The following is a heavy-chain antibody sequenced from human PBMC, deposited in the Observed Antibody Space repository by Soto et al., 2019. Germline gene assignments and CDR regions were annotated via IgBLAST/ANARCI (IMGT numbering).Heavy chain of an antibody. CDR2: ISWNSGSI. Sequence: GGSLRISFAASGFTFDEYAMHWVRQAPGKGLEWVSGISWNSGSIGDADSVKGRFTISRDNGKNSLYLQMNSLRAEDTALYYCAKDTWTSSGSVWDYFYSWGQ. CDR3: AKDTWTSSGSVWDYFYS. D-gene: IGHD6-19*01. V-gene: IGHV3-9*01. CDR1: GFTFDEYA. J-gene: IGHJ4*02.